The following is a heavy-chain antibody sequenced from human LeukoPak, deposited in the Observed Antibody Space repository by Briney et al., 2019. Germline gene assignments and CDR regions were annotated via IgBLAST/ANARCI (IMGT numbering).Heavy chain of an antibody. CDR3: ARSTIFGVPDY. CDR2: ICHSGST. Sequence: NPSETLSLTCTVSGYSISSGYYWGWIRQPPGKGLEWIGSICHSGSTYYNPSLKSRVTISVDTSKNQFSLKLSSVTAADTAVYYCARSTIFGVPDYWGQGTLVTVSS. J-gene: IGHJ4*02. CDR1: GYSISSGYY. D-gene: IGHD3-3*01. V-gene: IGHV4-38-2*02.